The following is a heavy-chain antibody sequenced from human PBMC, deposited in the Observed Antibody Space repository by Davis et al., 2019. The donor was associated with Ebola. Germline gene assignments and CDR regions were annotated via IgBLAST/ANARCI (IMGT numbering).Heavy chain of an antibody. CDR3: ARGGYYDSSGYSHDAFDI. D-gene: IGHD3-22*01. V-gene: IGHV3-30*04. CDR1: GFTFSAYT. J-gene: IGHJ3*02. Sequence: GESLKISCVVSGFTFSAYTMHWVRQAPGKGPEWVAVISYDGGKKDYTDSVKGRFTISRDNAKNSLYLQMNSLRAEDTAVYHCARGGYYDSSGYSHDAFDIWGQGTMVTVSS. CDR2: ISYDGGKK.